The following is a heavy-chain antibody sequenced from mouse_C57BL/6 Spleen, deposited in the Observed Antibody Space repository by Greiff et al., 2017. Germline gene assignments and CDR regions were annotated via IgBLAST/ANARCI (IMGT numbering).Heavy chain of an antibody. CDR2: ISDGGSYT. V-gene: IGHV5-4*01. Sequence: EVQLVESGGGLVKPGGSLKLSCAASGFTFSSYAMSWVRQTPEKRLEWVATISDGGSYTYSPDNVKGRFTISRDNAKNNLYLQMSHLKSEDTAMYYCARDSYDGYPYWYFDVWGTGTTVTVSS. J-gene: IGHJ1*03. CDR1: GFTFSSYA. CDR3: ARDSYDGYPYWYFDV. D-gene: IGHD2-3*01.